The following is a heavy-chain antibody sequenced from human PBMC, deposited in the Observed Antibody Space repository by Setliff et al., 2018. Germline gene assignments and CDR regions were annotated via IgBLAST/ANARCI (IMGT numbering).Heavy chain of an antibody. Sequence: SETLSLTCAVYGGSFSGHHWCWIRQPPWKGLEWIGGINHSGSANYNPSLKSRVTISLDTSKNQFSLKLSSVTAADTAVYYCARGDYYDSSAYSPDTFDIWGQGTMVTVSS. D-gene: IGHD3-22*01. CDR2: INHSGSA. J-gene: IGHJ3*02. CDR1: GGSFSGHH. V-gene: IGHV4-34*01. CDR3: ARGDYYDSSAYSPDTFDI.